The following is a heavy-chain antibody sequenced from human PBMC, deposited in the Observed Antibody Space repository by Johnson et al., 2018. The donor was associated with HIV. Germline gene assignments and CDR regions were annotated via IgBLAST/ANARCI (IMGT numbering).Heavy chain of an antibody. CDR2: IWYDGSNK. D-gene: IGHD4-11*01. CDR1: EFSFSTYA. J-gene: IGHJ3*01. V-gene: IGHV3-33*03. CDR3: ARDYNGAFAV. Sequence: QVQLVESGGGVVQPGRSLRLSCAASEFSFSTYAMHWVRQAPGKGLELVAVIWYDGSNKNYADSVKGRFTIPRDNSKNAMSLQINSLRAEDTAVYYCARDYNGAFAVWGQGTLVTVAS.